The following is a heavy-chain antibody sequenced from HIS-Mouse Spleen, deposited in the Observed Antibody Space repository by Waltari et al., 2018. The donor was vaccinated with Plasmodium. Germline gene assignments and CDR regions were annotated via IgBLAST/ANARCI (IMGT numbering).Heavy chain of an antibody. Sequence: EVQLVESGGGLVQPGRSLRLSCAASGVPFDGCALHWVRQAPGKGLECVSGISWNSGSIGYADSVKGRFTISRDNAKNSLYLQMNSLRAEDTALYYCAKDRATAAAYYFDYWGQGTLVTVSS. CDR1: GVPFDGCA. CDR2: ISWNSGSI. CDR3: AKDRATAAAYYFDY. V-gene: IGHV3-9*01. D-gene: IGHD6-13*01. J-gene: IGHJ4*02.